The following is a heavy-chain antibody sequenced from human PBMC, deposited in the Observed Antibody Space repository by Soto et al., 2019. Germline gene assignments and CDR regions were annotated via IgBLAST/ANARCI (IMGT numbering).Heavy chain of an antibody. CDR2: ISYVGSNK. CDR1: GFTFSSYG. D-gene: IGHD3-22*01. CDR3: AKVSRSVLLLDWVDY. J-gene: IGHJ4*02. V-gene: IGHV3-30*18. Sequence: QVQLVESGGGVVQPGRSLRLSCAASGFTFSSYGMHWVRQAPGKGLEWVAVISYVGSNKYYADSVKGRFTISRDNSKNTLYLQMNSLRAEDTAVYYCAKVSRSVLLLDWVDYWGQGTLVTVSS.